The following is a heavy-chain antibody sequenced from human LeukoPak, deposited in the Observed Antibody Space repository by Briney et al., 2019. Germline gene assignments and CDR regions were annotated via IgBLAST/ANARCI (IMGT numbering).Heavy chain of an antibody. J-gene: IGHJ5*02. D-gene: IGHD3-22*01. CDR3: ARADSSGWPVGENWFDP. CDR1: GGSISSGSYY. Sequence: PSQTPSLTCTVSGGSISSGSYYWSWIRQPAGKGLEWIGRIYTSGSTNYNPSLKSRVTISVDTSKNQFSLKLSSVTAADTAVYYCARADSSGWPVGENWFDPWGQGTLVTVSS. V-gene: IGHV4-61*02. CDR2: IYTSGST.